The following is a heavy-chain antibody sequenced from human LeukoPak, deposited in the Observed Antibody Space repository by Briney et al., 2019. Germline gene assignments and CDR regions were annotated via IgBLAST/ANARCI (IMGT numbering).Heavy chain of an antibody. J-gene: IGHJ4*02. CDR3: ARAKAAAGVDY. CDR2: IYYSGSA. Sequence: PSETLSLTCTVSGGSISSYYWSWIRQPPGKGLEWIGYIYYSGSANYNPSLKSRVTISVDTSKNQFSLKLSSVTAADTAVYYCARAKAAAGVDYWGQGTLATVSS. D-gene: IGHD6-13*01. V-gene: IGHV4-59*01. CDR1: GGSISSYY.